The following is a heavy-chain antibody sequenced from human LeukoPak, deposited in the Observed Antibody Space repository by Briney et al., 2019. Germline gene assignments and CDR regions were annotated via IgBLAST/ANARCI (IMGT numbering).Heavy chain of an antibody. D-gene: IGHD1-26*01. CDR3: ASLWELLGS. V-gene: IGHV3-11*04. CDR1: GFTVSSNY. CDR2: ISIDGKTI. Sequence: GGSLRLSCAASGFTVSSNYMSWVRQAPGKGLEWVSYISIDGKTIHYADSVKGRFTISRDNAKNSVYLQMNSLRVEDTAVYYCASLWELLGSWGQGTLVTVSS. J-gene: IGHJ4*02.